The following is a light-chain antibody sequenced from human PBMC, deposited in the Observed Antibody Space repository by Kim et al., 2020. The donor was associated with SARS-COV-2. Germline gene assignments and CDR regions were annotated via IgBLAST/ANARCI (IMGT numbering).Light chain of an antibody. CDR3: NSRDDV. Sequence: SSELLRTLLSVALGQTVRITCQGDSLRSYYASWYQQKPGQAPVVVIYGTNNRPSGIPDRFSGSSSGNTASLTITGAQAEDEADYYCNSRDDVFGTGTKVTVL. J-gene: IGLJ1*01. CDR1: SLRSYY. CDR2: GTN. V-gene: IGLV3-19*01.